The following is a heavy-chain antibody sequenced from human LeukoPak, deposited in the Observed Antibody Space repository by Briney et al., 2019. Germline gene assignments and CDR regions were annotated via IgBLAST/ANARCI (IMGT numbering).Heavy chain of an antibody. CDR1: GYTFTGYY. J-gene: IGHJ4*02. Sequence: ASVKVSCKASGYTFTGYYMHWVRQAPGQGLEWMGWINPNSGGTNYAQKFQGRVTMTRDTSISTAYMELSRLRSDDTAVYYCARADVKFGIFDYWGQGTLVTVSS. CDR2: INPNSGGT. V-gene: IGHV1-2*02. CDR3: ARADVKFGIFDY. D-gene: IGHD3-16*01.